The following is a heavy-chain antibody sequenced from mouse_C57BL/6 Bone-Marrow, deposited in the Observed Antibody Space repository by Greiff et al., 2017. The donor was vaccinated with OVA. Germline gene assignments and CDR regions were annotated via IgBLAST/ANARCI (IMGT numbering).Heavy chain of an antibody. CDR1: GYTFTDYE. Sequence: QVQLKESGAELVRPGASVTLSCKASGYTFTDYEMHWVKQTPVHGLEWIGAIDPETGGTAYNQKFKGKAILTADKSSSTSYMELRSLTSDDSAVYYCTTATGTYFDYWGQGTTLTVSS. CDR3: TTATGTYFDY. D-gene: IGHD4-1*02. J-gene: IGHJ2*01. V-gene: IGHV1-15*01. CDR2: IDPETGGT.